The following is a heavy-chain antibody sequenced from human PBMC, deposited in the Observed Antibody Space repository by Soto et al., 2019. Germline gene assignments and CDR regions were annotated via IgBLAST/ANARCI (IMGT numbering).Heavy chain of an antibody. V-gene: IGHV2-5*02. Sequence: QITLKESGPSLVKPTQTLTLTCTFSGFSLSTSGVGVGWIRQPPGKALEWLALIYWDDDERYSPSLKSRLTITKDTSKNPVVLTMTNMDPVDTATYYCAHRGGRTDFDYWGQGTLVTVSS. CDR3: AHRGGRTDFDY. D-gene: IGHD1-26*01. CDR1: GFSLSTSGVG. CDR2: IYWDDDE. J-gene: IGHJ4*02.